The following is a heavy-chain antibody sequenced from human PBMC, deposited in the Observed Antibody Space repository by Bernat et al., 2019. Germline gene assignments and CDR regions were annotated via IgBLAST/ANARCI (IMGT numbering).Heavy chain of an antibody. V-gene: IGHV3-23*01. CDR3: ATPPRGGLELDY. Sequence: EVQLLDSGGGLVQPGGSLGLPCAASGFTFSSYAMSWVRQAPGKGLELVSAISGRGGSTYYADSVKGRFTIARDNSKNTLYLQMNGLRAEDTAVYYCATPPRGGLELDYWGQGTQITVSS. CDR2: ISGRGGST. J-gene: IGHJ4*02. CDR1: GFTFSSYA.